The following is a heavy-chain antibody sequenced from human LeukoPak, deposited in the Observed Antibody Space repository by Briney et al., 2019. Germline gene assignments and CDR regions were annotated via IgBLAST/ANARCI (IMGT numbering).Heavy chain of an antibody. CDR1: GFTFSNYW. Sequence: PGGSLRLSCAASGFTFSNYWMSWVRQAPGKGLEWVSYISSSGSTIYYADSVKGRFTISRDNAKNSLYLQMNSLRAEDTAVYYCARSTEYSSSLFDYWGQGTLVTVSS. J-gene: IGHJ4*02. D-gene: IGHD6-6*01. CDR3: ARSTEYSSSLFDY. V-gene: IGHV3-11*04. CDR2: ISSSGSTI.